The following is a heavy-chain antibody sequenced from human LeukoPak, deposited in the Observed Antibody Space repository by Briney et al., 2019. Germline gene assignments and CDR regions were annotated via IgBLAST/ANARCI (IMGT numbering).Heavy chain of an antibody. Sequence: SVKVSCKASGGTFSSYAISWVRQAPGQGLEWMGGIIPIFGTANYAQKFQGRVTITAGESTSTAYMELSSLRSEDTAVYYCARTGTYGSGSYYNYWGQGTLVTVSS. J-gene: IGHJ4*02. D-gene: IGHD3-10*01. V-gene: IGHV1-69*13. CDR1: GGTFSSYA. CDR3: ARTGTYGSGSYYNY. CDR2: IIPIFGTA.